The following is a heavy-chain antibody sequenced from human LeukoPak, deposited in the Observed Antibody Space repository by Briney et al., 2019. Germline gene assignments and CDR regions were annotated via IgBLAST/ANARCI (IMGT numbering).Heavy chain of an antibody. J-gene: IGHJ4*02. D-gene: IGHD3-3*01. CDR1: GFTFDDYG. V-gene: IGHV3-20*04. CDR3: ATSFGVVNPFDY. CDR2: INWNGGST. Sequence: GGSLRLSCAASGFTFDDYGMNWVRQAPGKGLEWVSGINWNGGSTGYADSVKGRFTISRDNAKNSLYLQMSSLRAEDTAVYYCATSFGVVNPFDYWGQGTLVTVSS.